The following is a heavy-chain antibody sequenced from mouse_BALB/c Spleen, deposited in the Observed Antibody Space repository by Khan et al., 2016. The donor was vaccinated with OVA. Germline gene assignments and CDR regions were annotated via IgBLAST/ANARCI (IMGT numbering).Heavy chain of an antibody. CDR3: ASHLTGSFAY. J-gene: IGHJ3*01. Sequence: EVQFVESGGDLVKPGGSLKLSCAASGFSFSSYSMSWVRQTPDKRLEWVATISSGGDYTYYPDIVKGRFTISRDNAKNTLYLQMSSLKSEDTAMYYCASHLTGSFAYWGQGTLVTVSA. V-gene: IGHV5-6*01. CDR1: GFSFSSYS. D-gene: IGHD4-1*01. CDR2: ISSGGDYT.